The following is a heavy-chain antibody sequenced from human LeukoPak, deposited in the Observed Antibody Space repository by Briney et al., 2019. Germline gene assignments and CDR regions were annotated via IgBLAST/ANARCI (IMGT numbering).Heavy chain of an antibody. V-gene: IGHV3-74*01. D-gene: IGHD3-10*01. CDR3: ARGGLVRGVISFDY. CDR2: INEDGSIT. J-gene: IGHJ4*02. Sequence: GGSLRLSCTVSGFTFRTYWMHWVRQVPGEGLVWVSRINEDGSITNYADSVKGRFSISRDNAKNTLYLQMNSLRAEDTAVYYCARGGLVRGVISFDYWGQGTLVTVSS. CDR1: GFTFRTYW.